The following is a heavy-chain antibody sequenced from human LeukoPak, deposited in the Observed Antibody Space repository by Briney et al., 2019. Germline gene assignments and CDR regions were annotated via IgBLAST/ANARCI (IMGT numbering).Heavy chain of an antibody. CDR3: ARGGPTIFGVVIDFGY. V-gene: IGHV7-4-1*02. CDR1: GDTFTSYA. J-gene: IGHJ1*01. D-gene: IGHD3-3*01. Sequence: GASVKVSCTASGDTFTSYAMNWGREAPGQGLEWMGWINTNTGDPTYAQGFTGRFVFSLDTSVSTAYRQISSLKAAHTAVSYCARGGPTIFGVVIDFGYWGQGPLVTVSS. CDR2: INTNTGDP.